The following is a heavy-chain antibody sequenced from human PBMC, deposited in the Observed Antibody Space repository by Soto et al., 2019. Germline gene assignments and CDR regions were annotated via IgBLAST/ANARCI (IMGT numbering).Heavy chain of an antibody. Sequence: GGSLRLSCAASGFTFSSYSMNWVRQAPGKGLEWVSSISSSSSYIYYADSVEGRFTISRDNAKNSLYLQMNSLRAEDTAVYYCARTYCSGGSCSRYYYYYYMDVWGKGTTVTVSS. CDR3: ARTYCSGGSCSRYYYYYYMDV. V-gene: IGHV3-21*01. J-gene: IGHJ6*03. D-gene: IGHD2-15*01. CDR2: ISSSSSYI. CDR1: GFTFSSYS.